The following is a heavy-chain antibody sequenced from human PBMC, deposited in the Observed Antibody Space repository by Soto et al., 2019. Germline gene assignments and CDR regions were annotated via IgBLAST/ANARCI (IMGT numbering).Heavy chain of an antibody. D-gene: IGHD1-26*01. CDR3: ARVDLLGGSYY. Sequence: QVQLQESGPGLVKPSETLSLTCTVSGGSISSYYWSWIRQPPGKGLEWIGYIYYSGSTNYNPSLKSRVTISVDTSKNQFSLKLSSVTAADTAVYYCARVDLLGGSYYWGQGTLVTVSS. CDR2: IYYSGST. J-gene: IGHJ4*02. V-gene: IGHV4-59*01. CDR1: GGSISSYY.